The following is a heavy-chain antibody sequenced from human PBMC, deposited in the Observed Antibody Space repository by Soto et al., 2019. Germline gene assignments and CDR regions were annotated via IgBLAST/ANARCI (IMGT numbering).Heavy chain of an antibody. CDR3: ANRYSSSWGYYYYGMDV. Sequence: SETLSLTCAVSGGSISSGGYSWSWIRQPPGKGLEWIGYIYHSGSTYYNPSLKSRVTISVDRSKNQFSLKLSSVTAADTAVYYCANRYSSSWGYYYYGMDVWGQGTTVT. V-gene: IGHV4-30-2*01. J-gene: IGHJ6*02. CDR1: GGSISSGGYS. D-gene: IGHD6-13*01. CDR2: IYHSGST.